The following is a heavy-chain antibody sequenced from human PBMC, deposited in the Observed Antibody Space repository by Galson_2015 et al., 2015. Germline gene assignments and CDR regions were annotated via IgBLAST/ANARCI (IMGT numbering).Heavy chain of an antibody. V-gene: IGHV2-5*02. Sequence: PALVKPTQTLTLTCTFSGFSLSSTGLGVGWIRQPPGKALERLARIYWDDDKRYSPSLQSRLAITNDTSNNPGVLTMTNVDPVDTATYYCARSGRYNYYDMDVWGQGTTVTVSS. CDR2: IYWDDDK. J-gene: IGHJ6*02. CDR3: ARSGRYNYYDMDV. CDR1: GFSLSSTGLG.